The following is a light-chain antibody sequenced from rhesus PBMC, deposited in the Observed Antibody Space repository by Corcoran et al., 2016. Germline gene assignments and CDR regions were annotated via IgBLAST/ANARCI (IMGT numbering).Light chain of an antibody. Sequence: DIQMTQSPSSLSAPVGDTVTITCRASQSISSWLAWYQQKPGKAPKLLIYQAYSLQSGVPSRFSGSGSGTDFTLTISSLQSEDFATYYCQQYSSSPWSFGQGAKVEIK. J-gene: IGKJ1*01. CDR3: QQYSSSPWS. CDR2: QAY. CDR1: QSISSW. V-gene: IGKV1-22*01.